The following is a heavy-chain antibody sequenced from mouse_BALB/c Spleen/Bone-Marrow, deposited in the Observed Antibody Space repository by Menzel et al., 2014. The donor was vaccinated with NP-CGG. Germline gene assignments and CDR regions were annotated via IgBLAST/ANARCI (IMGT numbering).Heavy chain of an antibody. J-gene: IGHJ3*01. Sequence: EVQLQQSGPGLVKPSQSLSLTCSVTGYSITSGYYWNWIRQFPGNKLEWMGYISYDGSNNYNPSLKNRISITRDTSKNQFFLKLNSVTTEDTATYYCARRGYDGRGFAYWGQGTLVTVSA. CDR3: ARRGYDGRGFAY. CDR2: ISYDGSN. V-gene: IGHV3-6*02. CDR1: GYSITSGYY. D-gene: IGHD2-14*01.